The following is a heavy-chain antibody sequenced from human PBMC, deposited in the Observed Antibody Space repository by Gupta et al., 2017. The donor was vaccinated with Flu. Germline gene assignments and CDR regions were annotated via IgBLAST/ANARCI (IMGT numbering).Heavy chain of an antibody. J-gene: IGHJ6*03. D-gene: IGHD2-2*02. CDR2: ILYDGSNK. V-gene: IGHV3-30*18. CDR3: AKEYCVSTSCYTESFYYYMDV. Sequence: QAPGKGLEWVGVILYDGSNKYSDSVKGRFTISRDNSKNTLYLQMNSLRVEDTAVYYCAKEYCVSTSCYTESFYYYMDVWSKGTTVTVSS.